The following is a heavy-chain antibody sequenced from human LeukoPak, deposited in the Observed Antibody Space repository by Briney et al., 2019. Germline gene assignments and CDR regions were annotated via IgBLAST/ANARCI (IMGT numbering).Heavy chain of an antibody. CDR1: GFTFSSYS. CDR3: ARDKPRGSYYGSIFDS. Sequence: PGGSLRLSCAASGFTFSSYSMNWVRQAPGKGLEWVSYISSSSSTIYYADSVKGRFTISRDNAKNSLYLQMNSLRAEVAAVYYCARDKPRGSYYGSIFDSWGQGTLVTVSS. V-gene: IGHV3-48*01. J-gene: IGHJ4*02. CDR2: ISSSSSTI. D-gene: IGHD1-26*01.